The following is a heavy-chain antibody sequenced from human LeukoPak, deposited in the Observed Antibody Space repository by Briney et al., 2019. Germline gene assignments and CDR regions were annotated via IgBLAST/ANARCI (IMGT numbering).Heavy chain of an antibody. V-gene: IGHV1-2*02. J-gene: IGHJ4*02. CDR3: AVADGYQTIGFDY. CDR1: GYSFTGHY. Sequence: ASVKVSCKASGYSFTGHYMHWVRQAPGQGLEWMGWINPKSGGTNYAQKFQGRVTMTRDTSISTAYMDMSSLRSDDTAVYYCAVADGYQTIGFDYWGQGTLVTVSS. CDR2: INPKSGGT. D-gene: IGHD5-24*01.